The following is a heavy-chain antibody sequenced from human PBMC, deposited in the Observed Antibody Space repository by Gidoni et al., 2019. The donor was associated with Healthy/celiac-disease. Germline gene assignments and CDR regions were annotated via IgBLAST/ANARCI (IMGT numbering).Heavy chain of an antibody. J-gene: IGHJ5*02. CDR1: GFTFSSYG. CDR3: AKEDSYDFWSGYGRRFDP. V-gene: IGHV3-30*18. CDR2: ISYDGSNK. Sequence: QVQLVESGGGVVQPGRSLRLSCAASGFTFSSYGMHWVRQAPGKGLEWVAVISYDGSNKYYADSVKGRFTISRDNSKNTLYLQMNSLRAEDTAVYYCAKEDSYDFWSGYGRRFDPWGQGTLVTVSS. D-gene: IGHD3-3*01.